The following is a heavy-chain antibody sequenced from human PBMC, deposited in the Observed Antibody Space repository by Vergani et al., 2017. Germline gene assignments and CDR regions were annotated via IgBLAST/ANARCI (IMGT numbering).Heavy chain of an antibody. CDR1: GFSFGDYA. CDR3: SRGRGCSFGDSDY. J-gene: IGHJ4*02. V-gene: IGHV3-49*04. D-gene: IGHD5-18*01. CDR2: IRNKAYGGTT. Sequence: EVQLLESGGGLLPPGRSLRLSCAASGFSFGDYAMTWVRQAPGKGLEWVAFIRNKAYGGTTEYAASVKGRFTISRDDSKRLAYLRLSGLKTENTAVYFCSRGRGCSFGDSDYWGQGTLVTVSS.